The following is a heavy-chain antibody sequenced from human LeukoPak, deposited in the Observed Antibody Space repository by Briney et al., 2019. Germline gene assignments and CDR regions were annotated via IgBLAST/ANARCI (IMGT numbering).Heavy chain of an antibody. V-gene: IGHV1-3*01. CDR3: ASLWFGELAPFDP. CDR2: INCGNGDT. D-gene: IGHD3-10*01. Sequence: ASVKVSCKASGYIFADYAIHWVRQAPGQSLECMGWINCGNGDTIFSQKFQDRLTITRNTSATTAYMELNSLRSEDTAVYYCASLWFGELAPFDPWGQGTLVTVSS. CDR1: GYIFADYA. J-gene: IGHJ5*02.